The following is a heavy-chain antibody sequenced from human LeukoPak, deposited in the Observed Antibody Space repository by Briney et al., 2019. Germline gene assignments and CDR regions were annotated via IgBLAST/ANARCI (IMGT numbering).Heavy chain of an antibody. Sequence: SETLSLTCAVYGESLSKYYWTWIRQSPGKGLEWIGEINHSGSTNYNPSLKSRVTISVDTSKNQFSLKLSSVTAADTAVYYCARAGDNSGYSDYWGQGTLVTVSS. CDR3: ARAGDNSGYSDY. D-gene: IGHD3-22*01. V-gene: IGHV4-34*01. CDR1: GESLSKYY. J-gene: IGHJ4*02. CDR2: INHSGST.